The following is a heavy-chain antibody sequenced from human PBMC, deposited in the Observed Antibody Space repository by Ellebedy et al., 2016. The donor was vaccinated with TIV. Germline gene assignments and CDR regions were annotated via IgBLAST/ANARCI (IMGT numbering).Heavy chain of an antibody. CDR1: GFSLSTSGVA. CDR2: IYWDDDT. D-gene: IGHD3-9*01. J-gene: IGHJ4*02. CDR3: AHTDDRTGYYFIFDS. Sequence: SGPTLVKPTQTLTLTCTFSGFSLSTSGVAVAWIRQPPGKALEWLGVIYWDDDTRYSPSLKSRLTITKDTSKNQVVLTMTNMDPVDTGTYFCAHTDDRTGYYFIFDSWGQGTLVTVSS. V-gene: IGHV2-5*02.